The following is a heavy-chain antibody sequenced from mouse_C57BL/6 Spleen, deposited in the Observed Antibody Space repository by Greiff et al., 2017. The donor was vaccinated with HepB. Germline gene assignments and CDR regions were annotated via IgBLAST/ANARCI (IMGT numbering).Heavy chain of an antibody. V-gene: IGHV1-82*01. CDR1: GYAFSSSW. CDR2: IYPGDGDT. J-gene: IGHJ3*01. CDR3: ARSRNSEGYGAWFAY. Sequence: QVQLQQSGPELVKPGASVKISCKASGYAFSSSWMNWVKQRPGKGLEWIGRIYPGDGDTNYNGKFKGKATLNADKSSSTAYMQLSSRTSEDSAVYCGARSRNSEGYGAWFAYWGQGTLVTVSA. D-gene: IGHD3-2*02.